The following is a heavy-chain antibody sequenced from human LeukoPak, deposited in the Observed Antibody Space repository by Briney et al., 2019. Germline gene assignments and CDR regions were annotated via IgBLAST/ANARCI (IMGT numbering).Heavy chain of an antibody. V-gene: IGHV3-7*01. CDR3: ARDGYSSSWYDFPAFDI. D-gene: IGHD6-13*01. CDR2: IKQDGSEK. CDR1: GFTFSSYW. Sequence: PGGSLRLSCAASGFTFSSYWMSWVRQAPGKGLEWVANIKQDGSEKYYVDSVKGRFTISRDNAKNSLYLQMNSLRAEDTAVYYCARDGYSSSWYDFPAFDIWGQGTMVTVSS. J-gene: IGHJ3*02.